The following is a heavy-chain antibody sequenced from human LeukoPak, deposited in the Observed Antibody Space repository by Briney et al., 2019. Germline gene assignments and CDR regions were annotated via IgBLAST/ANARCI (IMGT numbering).Heavy chain of an antibody. V-gene: IGHV3-21*06. D-gene: IGHD3-10*01. CDR3: ARANLGSSFDP. CDR2: ISSSATYI. Sequence: PGGSLRLSCAASGFTFSSYNMIWVRQAPGKGLEWVSSISSSATYIYYTDSLKGRFTISRDNAKNSLYLQMNSLRAEDTAVYYCARANLGSSFDPWGQGTWSPSPQ. CDR1: GFTFSSYN. J-gene: IGHJ5*02.